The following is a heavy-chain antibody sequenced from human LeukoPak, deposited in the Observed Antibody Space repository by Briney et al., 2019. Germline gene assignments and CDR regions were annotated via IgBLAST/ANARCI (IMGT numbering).Heavy chain of an antibody. CDR3: AKLRFRSIAAAGTNNWFDP. D-gene: IGHD6-13*01. V-gene: IGHV3-23*01. Sequence: GGSLRLSCAASGFTFSSYAMSWVPQAPGKGLEWVSAISGSGGSTYYADSVKGRFTISRDNSKNTLYMQMNSLRAEDTAVYYCAKLRFRSIAAAGTNNWFDPWGQGTLVTVSS. J-gene: IGHJ5*02. CDR2: ISGSGGST. CDR1: GFTFSSYA.